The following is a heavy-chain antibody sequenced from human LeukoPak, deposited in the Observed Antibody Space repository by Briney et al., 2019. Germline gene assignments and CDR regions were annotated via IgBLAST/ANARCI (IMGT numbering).Heavy chain of an antibody. J-gene: IGHJ4*02. CDR1: GGSISSYY. D-gene: IGHD2-21*02. CDR3: ARVGVYCGGNCYLSD. V-gene: IGHV4-59*01. Sequence: PSETLSLTYTLSGGSISSYYWSWIRQPPGKGLEWIGYIYYSGSTNYNPSLKSRVTISVDTSKNQFSLKLSSVTAADTAVYYCARVGVYCGGNCYLSDWGQGTLVTVSS. CDR2: IYYSGST.